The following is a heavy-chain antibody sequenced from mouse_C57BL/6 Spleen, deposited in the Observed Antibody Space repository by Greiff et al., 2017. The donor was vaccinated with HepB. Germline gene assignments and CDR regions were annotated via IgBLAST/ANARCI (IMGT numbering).Heavy chain of an antibody. J-gene: IGHJ2*01. CDR1: GYTFTSYW. Sequence: QVQLQQPGAELVMPGASVKLSCKASGYTFTSYWMHWVKQRPGQGLEWIGEIDPSDSYTNYNQKFKGKSTLTVDKSSSTAYMQLSSLTSEDSAVYYCARSPFITTVVATDYWGQGTTLTVSS. CDR3: ARSPFITTVVATDY. CDR2: IDPSDSYT. V-gene: IGHV1-69*01. D-gene: IGHD1-1*01.